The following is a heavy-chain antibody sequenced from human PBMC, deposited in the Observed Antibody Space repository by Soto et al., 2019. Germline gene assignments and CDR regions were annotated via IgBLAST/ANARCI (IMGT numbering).Heavy chain of an antibody. V-gene: IGHV3-30-3*01. CDR2: ISYDGSNK. J-gene: IGHJ4*02. D-gene: IGHD2-2*01. Sequence: QVQLVESGGGVVQPGRSLRLSCAASGFTFSSYAMHWVRQAPGKGLEWVAVISYDGSNKYYADSVKGRFTISRDNSKNTLYLHMNSLRAEDTAVYYCARGQVVVVPAAIFGARRVDYWGQGTLVTVSS. CDR3: ARGQVVVVPAAIFGARRVDY. CDR1: GFTFSSYA.